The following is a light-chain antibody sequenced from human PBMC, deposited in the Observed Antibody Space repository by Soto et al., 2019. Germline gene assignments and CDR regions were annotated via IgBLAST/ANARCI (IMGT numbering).Light chain of an antibody. Sequence: EIVLTQSPGTLSLSPGERATLSCRASQSVSSSYLAWYQQKPGQAPRLLIYGASTRASGTPARFSGSGSGTHFTLTISSLEPEDFAVYYCHQYNFWPTFGQGTKVDIK. J-gene: IGKJ1*01. CDR2: GAS. CDR3: HQYNFWPT. V-gene: IGKV3-20*01. CDR1: QSVSSSY.